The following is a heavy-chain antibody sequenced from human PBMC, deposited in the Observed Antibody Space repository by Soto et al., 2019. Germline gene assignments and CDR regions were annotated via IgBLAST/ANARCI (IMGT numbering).Heavy chain of an antibody. CDR2: ITGTGGNT. V-gene: IGHV3-23*01. CDR1: GFTFSSYA. CDR3: AKLVSTSSPGIF. Sequence: LQLLQSGGGVVQPGRSLRLSCAASGFTFSSYAMSWVRQAPGKGLEWVSTITGTGGNTYYAASITGRFTISRDNSKNTLYLQMNSLRAEDTALYYCAKLVSTSSPGIFWGQGSMVTVSS. D-gene: IGHD1-26*01. J-gene: IGHJ4*02.